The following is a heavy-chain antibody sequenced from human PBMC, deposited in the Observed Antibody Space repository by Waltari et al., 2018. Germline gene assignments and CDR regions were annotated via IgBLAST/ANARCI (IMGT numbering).Heavy chain of an antibody. D-gene: IGHD3-10*01. CDR1: GYIFNHYG. V-gene: IGHV1-18*01. CDR3: AKDADYGSGSNHFDY. J-gene: IGHJ4*02. CDR2: ISAYNGNT. Sequence: QIHLVQSGAEVKEPGASVRVSCKASGYIFNHYGICWVRQAPGQGLEWMGWISAYNGNTQYEPKLEGRVTMTTDTSTSTAYMELRSLRFDDTAVYYCAKDADYGSGSNHFDYWGQGTLVTVSS.